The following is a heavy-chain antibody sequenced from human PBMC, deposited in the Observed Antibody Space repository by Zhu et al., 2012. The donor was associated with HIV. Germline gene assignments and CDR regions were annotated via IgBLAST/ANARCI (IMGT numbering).Heavy chain of an antibody. J-gene: IGHJ3*01. Sequence: QVQLLESGPGLVKPSETLSLTCTVSGGTISSSNYFWAWIRQTPGKGLERIGSIYYSGSTHYNPSLKSRLTISVDTSKNQFSLKLSSVTAADTALYYCASTRTSGWYSYAFHVWGQGTMVTVSS. CDR1: GGTISSSNYF. D-gene: IGHD6-19*01. CDR3: ASTRTSGWYSYAFHV. V-gene: IGHV4-39*01. CDR2: IYYSGST.